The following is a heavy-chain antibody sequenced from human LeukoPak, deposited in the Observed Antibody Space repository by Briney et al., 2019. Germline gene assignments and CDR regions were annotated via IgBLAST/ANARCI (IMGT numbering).Heavy chain of an antibody. CDR3: ARDIVLIGPKQRFDP. D-gene: IGHD2-8*01. CDR1: GGSISSSSYY. V-gene: IGHV4-39*07. Sequence: SETLSLTCTVSGGSISSSSYYWGWIRQPPGKGLEWIGSIYYSGSTYYNPSLKSRVTISVDTSKNQFSLKLSSVTAADTAVYYCARDIVLIGPKQRFDPWGQGTLVTVSS. J-gene: IGHJ5*02. CDR2: IYYSGST.